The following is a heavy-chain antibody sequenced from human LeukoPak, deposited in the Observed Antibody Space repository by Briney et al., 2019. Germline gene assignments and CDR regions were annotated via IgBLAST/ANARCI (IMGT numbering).Heavy chain of an antibody. CDR2: ISYDGSNK. J-gene: IGHJ3*02. V-gene: IGHV3-30*04. CDR3: ARDPPYYYDSSGYFGAFDI. CDR1: GFTFSSYA. D-gene: IGHD3-22*01. Sequence: PGRSLRLSCAASGFTFSSYAMHWVRQAPGKGLEWVAVISYDGSNKYYADSVKGRFTISRDNSKNTLYLQMNSLRAEDTAVYHCARDPPYYYDSSGYFGAFDIWGQGTMVTVSS.